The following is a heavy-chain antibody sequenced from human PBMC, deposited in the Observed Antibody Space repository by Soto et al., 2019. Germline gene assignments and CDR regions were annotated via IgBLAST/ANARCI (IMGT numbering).Heavy chain of an antibody. Sequence: EVQLVESGGGLVQPGGSLRLSCAASGFTFSTYWIHWVRQAPGKGLVWVSHITGDGSTTSYADSVKGRFTISRDNAKNTLYLQMNSLRVEDTAVYYCVRGGGGLDVWGQGTTVTVSS. CDR3: VRGGGGLDV. D-gene: IGHD3-10*01. J-gene: IGHJ6*02. CDR1: GFTFSTYW. V-gene: IGHV3-74*01. CDR2: ITGDGSTT.